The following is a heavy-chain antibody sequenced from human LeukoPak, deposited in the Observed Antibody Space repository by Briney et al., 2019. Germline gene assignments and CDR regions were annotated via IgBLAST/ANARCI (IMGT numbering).Heavy chain of an antibody. CDR2: IYYSGNT. Sequence: SETLSLTCTVSGDSISRYYWSWIPQPPGRGLEWIGYIYYSGNTKYNPSLKSRVTISVDTSKNQISLKLNSVTAADTAVYYCARGVDSRRWFDPWGQGTLVTVPS. J-gene: IGHJ5*02. CDR1: GDSISRYY. CDR3: ARGVDSRRWFDP. D-gene: IGHD3-22*01. V-gene: IGHV4-59*01.